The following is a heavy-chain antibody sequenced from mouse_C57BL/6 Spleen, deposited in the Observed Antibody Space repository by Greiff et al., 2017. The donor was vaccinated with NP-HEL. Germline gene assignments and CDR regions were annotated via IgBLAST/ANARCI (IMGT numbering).Heavy chain of an antibody. V-gene: IGHV5-17*01. J-gene: IGHJ1*03. CDR2: ISSGSSTI. CDR1: GFTFSDYG. Sequence: EVQVVESGGGLVKPGGSLKLSCAASGFTFSDYGMHWVRQAPEKGLEWVAYISSGSSTIYYADTVKGRFTISRDNAKNTLFLQMTSLRSEDTVMYYCAREDGYYEYFDVWGTGTKVTVSS. CDR3: AREDGYYEYFDV. D-gene: IGHD2-3*01.